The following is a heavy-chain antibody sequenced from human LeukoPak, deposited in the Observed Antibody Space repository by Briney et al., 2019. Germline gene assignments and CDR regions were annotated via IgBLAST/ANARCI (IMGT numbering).Heavy chain of an antibody. D-gene: IGHD3-22*01. V-gene: IGHV3-33*01. Sequence: GGSLRLSCAASGFKFNRYGMHWVRQAPGRGLDWVAYVWYDASDQSYADSVNGRFIISRDNAKNSLYLQMNSLRAEDTAVYYCARDYSSGSLNLDYWGQGTLVTVSS. J-gene: IGHJ4*02. CDR1: GFKFNRYG. CDR2: VWYDASDQ. CDR3: ARDYSSGSLNLDY.